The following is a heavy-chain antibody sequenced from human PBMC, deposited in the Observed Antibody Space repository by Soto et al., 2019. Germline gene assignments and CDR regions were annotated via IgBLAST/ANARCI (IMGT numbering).Heavy chain of an antibody. CDR2: IDSTGDA. V-gene: IGHV3-13*01. D-gene: IGHD3-10*01. CDR3: ARGGIRGISWNWFDT. CDR1: GFTFSRHD. Sequence: EVQLVESGGGLVQFGGSLRLSCAASGFTFSRHDMHWVRQVTGKGLEWVSGIDSTGDAKYPASVKGRFTISRENAKNSLHLQMNSLRAGDTAVYYCARGGIRGISWNWFDTWGQGTLVTVSS. J-gene: IGHJ5*02.